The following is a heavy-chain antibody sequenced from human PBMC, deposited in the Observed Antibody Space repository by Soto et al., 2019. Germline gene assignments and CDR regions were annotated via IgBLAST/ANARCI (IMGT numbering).Heavy chain of an antibody. V-gene: IGHV3-21*01. CDR3: ASEQWAGGMDV. CDR1: GFTFSSYS. D-gene: IGHD6-19*01. Sequence: EVQLVESGGGLVKPGGSLRLSCAASGFTFSSYSMNWVRQAPGKGLEWVSSISSSSSYIYYADSVKGRFTISRDSAKNSLYMQMNRLRAEETAVYYCASEQWAGGMDVWGQGTTVTVSS. J-gene: IGHJ6*02. CDR2: ISSSSSYI.